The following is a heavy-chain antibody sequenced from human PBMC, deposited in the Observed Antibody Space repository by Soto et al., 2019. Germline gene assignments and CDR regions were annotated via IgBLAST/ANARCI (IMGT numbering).Heavy chain of an antibody. CDR3: ARGYCSGGSCYSDYYYMDV. D-gene: IGHD2-15*01. CDR1: GYTFTSYG. CDR2: ISAYNGNT. V-gene: IGHV1-18*01. J-gene: IGHJ6*03. Sequence: ASVKVSCKASGYTFTSYGISWVRQAPGQGLEWMGWISAYNGNTNYAQKLQGRVTMTTDTSTSTAYMELRSLRSDDTAVYYCARGYCSGGSCYSDYYYMDVWGKGTTVPVSS.